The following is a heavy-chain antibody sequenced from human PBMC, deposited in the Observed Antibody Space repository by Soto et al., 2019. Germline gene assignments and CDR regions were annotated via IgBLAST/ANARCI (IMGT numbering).Heavy chain of an antibody. D-gene: IGHD3-22*01. Sequence: QLQLQESGPGLVKPSETLSLTCTVSGGSISSSSYYWGWIRQPPGKGLEWIGSIYYSGSTYYNPSLKSRVTISVDTSKNQFSLKLSSVTAADTAVYYCARHVDPDSSGYFSLDYWGQGTLVTVSS. CDR2: IYYSGST. CDR3: ARHVDPDSSGYFSLDY. V-gene: IGHV4-39*01. CDR1: GGSISSSSYY. J-gene: IGHJ4*02.